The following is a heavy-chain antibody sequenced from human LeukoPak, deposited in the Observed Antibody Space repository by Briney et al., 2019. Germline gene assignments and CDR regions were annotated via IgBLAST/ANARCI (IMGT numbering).Heavy chain of an antibody. CDR3: ARDSRIFGGGYFDY. J-gene: IGHJ4*02. CDR1: GGSISSYY. V-gene: IGHV4-59*01. D-gene: IGHD3-10*01. CDR2: IYYSGST. Sequence: SETLSLTCTVSGGSISSYYWSWIRQPPGKGLEWIGYIYYSGSTNYNPSLKSRVTISVDTSKNQFSLKLSSVTAADTAVYYCARDSRIFGGGYFDYWGQGTLSPSPQ.